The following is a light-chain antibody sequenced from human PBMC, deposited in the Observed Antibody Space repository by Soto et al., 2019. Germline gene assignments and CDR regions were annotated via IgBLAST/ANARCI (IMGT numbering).Light chain of an antibody. CDR1: SSDLGDYDF. J-gene: IGLJ1*01. V-gene: IGLV2-14*01. CDR3: SSYRSSSNSYV. CDR2: DVS. Sequence: QSVLTQPASVSASPGQSITISCTGTSSDLGDYDFVSWYQQLPGQAPKLIIYDVSDRPSRISNRFSGSKSGTTASLTISGLQAEDEADYFCSSYRSSSNSYVFGTATKVTVL.